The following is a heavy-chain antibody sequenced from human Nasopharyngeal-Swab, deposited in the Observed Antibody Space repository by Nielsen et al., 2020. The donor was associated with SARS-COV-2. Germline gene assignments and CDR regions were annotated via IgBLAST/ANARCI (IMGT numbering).Heavy chain of an antibody. J-gene: IGHJ4*02. D-gene: IGHD5-24*01. CDR3: ARMAEMATEKFDY. V-gene: IGHV2-26*01. CDR2: IFSTAEK. Sequence: IRPPPGKALEWLAHIFSTAEKSYSTSLKSRLTISKDTSKSQVVLTMTNMDPVDTATYYCARMAEMATEKFDYWGQGTLVTVSS.